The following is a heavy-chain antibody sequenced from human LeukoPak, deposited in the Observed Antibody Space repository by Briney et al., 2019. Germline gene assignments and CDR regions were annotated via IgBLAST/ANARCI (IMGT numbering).Heavy chain of an antibody. CDR3: ARGRAQWLSTNWFDP. V-gene: IGHV1-8*03. CDR1: GYTFTSYD. D-gene: IGHD3-22*01. J-gene: IGHJ5*02. Sequence: ASVKVSCKASGYTFTSYDINWVRQATGQGLEWMGWMNPNSGNTGYAQKFQGRVTITRNTSISTAYMELSSLRSEDTAVYYCARGRAQWLSTNWFDPWGQGTLVTVSS. CDR2: MNPNSGNT.